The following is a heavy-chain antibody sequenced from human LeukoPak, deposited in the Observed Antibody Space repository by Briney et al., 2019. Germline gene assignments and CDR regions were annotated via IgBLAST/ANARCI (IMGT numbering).Heavy chain of an antibody. V-gene: IGHV3-21*01. CDR2: ISSSSSYI. J-gene: IGHJ4*02. CDR1: GFTFSSYS. CDR3: ARGIVGAGYFDY. Sequence: PGGTLRPSCAASGFTFSSYSMNWVRQAPGKGLEWVSSISSSSSYIYYADSVKGRFTISRDNAKNSLYLQMNSLRAEDTVVYYCARGIVGAGYFDYWGQGTLVTVSS. D-gene: IGHD1-26*01.